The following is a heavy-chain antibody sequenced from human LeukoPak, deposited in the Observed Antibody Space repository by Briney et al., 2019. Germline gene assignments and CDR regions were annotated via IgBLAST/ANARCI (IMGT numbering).Heavy chain of an antibody. Sequence: GGSLRLSCAASGFTFSSYEMNRVRQAPGKGLEWVSYISSSGSTIYYADSVKGRFTISRDNAKNSLYLQMNSLRVEDTAVYYCARDHNYAFDNWGQGTLVTVSS. D-gene: IGHD1-1*01. CDR1: GFTFSSYE. CDR2: ISSSGSTI. CDR3: ARDHNYAFDN. V-gene: IGHV3-48*03. J-gene: IGHJ4*02.